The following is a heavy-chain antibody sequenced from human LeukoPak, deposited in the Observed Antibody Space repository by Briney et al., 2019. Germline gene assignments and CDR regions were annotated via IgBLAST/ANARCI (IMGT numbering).Heavy chain of an antibody. D-gene: IGHD3-22*01. CDR2: IYYRGST. J-gene: IGHJ4*02. Sequence: SETLSLTCTVSGGSVSSNSHYWGWIRQPPGKGLEWIGSIYYRGSTYYKPSLQSRATMSFDTSENQFSLRLSSVTAADTAVYYCARHYFDNSAYYPPAYWGQGTLVTVSS. CDR3: ARHYFDNSAYYPPAY. CDR1: GGSVSSNSHY. V-gene: IGHV4-39*01.